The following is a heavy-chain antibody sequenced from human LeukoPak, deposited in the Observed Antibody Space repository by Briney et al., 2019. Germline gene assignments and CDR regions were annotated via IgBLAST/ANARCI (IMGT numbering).Heavy chain of an antibody. Sequence: ASVNVSFKASGYTFTTYGISWVRQAPGQGLEWMGWISTYKVNTNYAQKLQGRVTITTDTTTSTAYMDLRSLRSDDTAVYYCARGPLWFGEFYFDYWGQGTLVTVSS. CDR3: ARGPLWFGEFYFDY. CDR2: ISTYKVNT. V-gene: IGHV1-18*01. CDR1: GYTFTTYG. J-gene: IGHJ4*02. D-gene: IGHD3-10*01.